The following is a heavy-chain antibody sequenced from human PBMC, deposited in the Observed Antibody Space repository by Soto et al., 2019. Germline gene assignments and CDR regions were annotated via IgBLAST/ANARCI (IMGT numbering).Heavy chain of an antibody. V-gene: IGHV3-73*01. J-gene: IGHJ4*02. Sequence: GGSLRLSCAASGFTFSGSAMHWVRQASGKGLEWVGRIRSKANSYATAYAASVKGRFTISRDDSKNTAYLQMNSLKTEDTAVYYCTVDTAMVTGFDYWGQGTLVTVSS. CDR2: IRSKANSYAT. CDR3: TVDTAMVTGFDY. CDR1: GFTFSGSA. D-gene: IGHD5-18*01.